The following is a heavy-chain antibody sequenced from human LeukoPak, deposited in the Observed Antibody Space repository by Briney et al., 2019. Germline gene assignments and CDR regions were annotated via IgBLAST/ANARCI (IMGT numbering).Heavy chain of an antibody. Sequence: PSETLSLTCAVYGGSFSGYYWSWIRQPPGKGLEWIGEINHSGSTNYNPSLKSRVTISVDTSKNQFSLKLSSVTAADTAVYYCARHRMVRGRRGHNWFDPWGQGTLVTVSS. CDR1: GGSFSGYY. D-gene: IGHD3-10*01. J-gene: IGHJ5*02. V-gene: IGHV4-34*01. CDR2: INHSGST. CDR3: ARHRMVRGRRGHNWFDP.